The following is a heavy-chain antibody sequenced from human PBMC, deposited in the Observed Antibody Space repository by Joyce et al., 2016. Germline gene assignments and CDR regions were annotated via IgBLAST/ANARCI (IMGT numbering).Heavy chain of an antibody. D-gene: IGHD1-7*01. Sequence: QVQLQDPGPGLVKPSETLSLTCTVSGDSMTSYYWSWSRQPPGKGLEWIGYIFHSGITNYNSSRKSRVTISVDTSKKQFSLRLNSVTAADTAVYYCARSFGSRNYFAFDFGGQGTMVTVSS. CDR1: GDSMTSYY. J-gene: IGHJ3*01. CDR3: ARSFGSRNYFAFDF. CDR2: IFHSGIT. V-gene: IGHV4-59*01.